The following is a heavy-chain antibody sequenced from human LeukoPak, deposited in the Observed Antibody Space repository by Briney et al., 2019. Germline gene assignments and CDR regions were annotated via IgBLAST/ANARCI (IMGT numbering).Heavy chain of an antibody. CDR3: ARGPPPYNYYDNAGYHYGAFDI. D-gene: IGHD3-22*01. J-gene: IGHJ3*02. V-gene: IGHV3-48*03. CDR1: GFTFSSYE. CDR2: ISSSGSTI. Sequence: PGGSLRLSCAASGFTFSSYEMNWVRQAPGKGLEWVSYISSSGSTIYYADSVKGRFTISRDNAKNSLYLQMNSLRAEDTAVYYCARGPPPYNYYDNAGYHYGAFDIWGQGTMVTVSS.